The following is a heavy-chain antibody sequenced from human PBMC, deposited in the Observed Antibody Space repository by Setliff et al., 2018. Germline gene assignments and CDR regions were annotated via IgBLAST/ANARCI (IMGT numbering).Heavy chain of an antibody. CDR3: ARVGSSSWLHPDVYYYYGMDV. V-gene: IGHV1-18*01. D-gene: IGHD6-13*01. Sequence: ASVKVSCKVSGYTLTELSMHWVRQAPGQGLEWMGWISAYNGNTNYAQKLQGRATMTTDTSTSTAYMELRSLRSDDTAVYYCARVGSSSWLHPDVYYYYGMDVWGQGTTVTVSS. CDR2: ISAYNGNT. J-gene: IGHJ6*02. CDR1: GYTLTELS.